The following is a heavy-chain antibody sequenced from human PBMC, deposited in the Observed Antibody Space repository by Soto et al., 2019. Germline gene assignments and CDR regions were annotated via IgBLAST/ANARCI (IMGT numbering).Heavy chain of an antibody. Sequence: GGSLRLSCAASGFTFSTYGMHWVRQAPGKGLEWVALIWNHGNADSYADFVKGRFSISRDNSKNTVFLQMSSLRAEDTGVYYCARGPWLVGDITLFDDRGQGTPVTGSS. CDR3: ARGPWLVGDITLFDD. D-gene: IGHD3-10*01. CDR1: GFTFSTYG. J-gene: IGHJ4*02. CDR2: IWNHGNAD. V-gene: IGHV3-33*01.